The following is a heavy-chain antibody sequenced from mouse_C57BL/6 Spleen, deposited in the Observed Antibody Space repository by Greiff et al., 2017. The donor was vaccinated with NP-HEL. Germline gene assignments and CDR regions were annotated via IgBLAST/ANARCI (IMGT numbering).Heavy chain of an antibody. V-gene: IGHV1-52*01. J-gene: IGHJ4*01. D-gene: IGHD3-1*01. Sequence: QVQLQQPGAELVRPGSSVKLSCKASGYTFTSYWMHWVKQRPIQGLEWIGNIDPSDSETHYNQKFKDKATLTVDKSSSTAYMQLSSLTSEDSAVYYCARGKSGRYYYAMDYWGQGTSVTVSS. CDR1: GYTFTSYW. CDR2: IDPSDSET. CDR3: ARGKSGRYYYAMDY.